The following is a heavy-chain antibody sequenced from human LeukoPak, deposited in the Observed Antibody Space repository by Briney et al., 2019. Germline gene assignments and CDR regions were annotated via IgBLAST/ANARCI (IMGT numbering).Heavy chain of an antibody. Sequence: GGSLRLSCAASGFTFSDYYMSWIRQAPGKGLEWVSYISSSGSTIYYADSVKGRFTISRDNAKNSLYLQMNSLRAEDTAVYYCARVIPRLRYFLESYYSDYWGQGTLVTVSS. J-gene: IGHJ4*02. CDR3: ARVIPRLRYFLESYYSDY. V-gene: IGHV3-11*04. CDR1: GFTFSDYY. D-gene: IGHD3-9*01. CDR2: ISSSGSTI.